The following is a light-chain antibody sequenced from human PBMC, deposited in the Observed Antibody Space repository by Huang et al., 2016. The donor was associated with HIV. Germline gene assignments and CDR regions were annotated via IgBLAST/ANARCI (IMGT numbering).Light chain of an antibody. Sequence: EVVLTQSPGTLSLSPGERATLSCRASQSVSSVYLACYRQKPGQTPRLLIYGASIRASGIPVRFSGSGSATDFTLTISRLEPEDFAVYYCQHYGTSPGTFGQGTKVEIK. CDR3: QHYGTSPGT. V-gene: IGKV3-20*01. J-gene: IGKJ1*01. CDR2: GAS. CDR1: QSVSSVY.